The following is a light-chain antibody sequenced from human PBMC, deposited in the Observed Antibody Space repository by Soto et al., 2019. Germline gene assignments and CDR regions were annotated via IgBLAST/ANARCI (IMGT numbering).Light chain of an antibody. CDR3: QEADSSPGGT. V-gene: IGKV3-20*01. J-gene: IGKJ1*01. Sequence: EIVLTQSPGTLSLSPGDRATLSCRASQTISPNYLAWYQQKPGQAPRLLIYGISNRAAGITDRFTGSGSGTDFTLTIRRLEPEDFAVYYCQEADSSPGGTFGQGTKVEIK. CDR2: GIS. CDR1: QTISPNY.